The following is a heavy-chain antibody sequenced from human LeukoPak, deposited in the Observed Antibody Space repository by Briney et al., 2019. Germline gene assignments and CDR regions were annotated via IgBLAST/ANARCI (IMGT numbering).Heavy chain of an antibody. CDR1: GGSFSGYY. CDR3: ARGPDAVNYYDSSGYSYELGY. D-gene: IGHD3-22*01. CDR2: INNSGST. V-gene: IGHV4-34*01. J-gene: IGHJ4*02. Sequence: PSETLSLTCAVNGGSFSGYYWSWIRQPPGKGLEGIGEINNSGSTNYNPSLKSRVTISVDTSKNHFSLKLSSVTAADTAVYYCARGPDAVNYYDSSGYSYELGYWGQGTLVTVSS.